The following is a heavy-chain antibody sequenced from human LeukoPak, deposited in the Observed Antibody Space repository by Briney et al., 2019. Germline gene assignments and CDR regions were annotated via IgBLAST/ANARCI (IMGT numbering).Heavy chain of an antibody. CDR2: INPNSGGT. CDR3: ARAQYGSGWNRFQH. Sequence: ASVKVSCKASEYTFIGYYLHWVRQAPGRGLEWMGWINPNSGGTNYAQKFQGRVTMTRDTSISTAYMELSRLRSDDTAVYYCARAQYGSGWNRFQHWGQGTLVTVSS. D-gene: IGHD6-19*01. CDR1: EYTFIGYY. V-gene: IGHV1-2*02. J-gene: IGHJ1*01.